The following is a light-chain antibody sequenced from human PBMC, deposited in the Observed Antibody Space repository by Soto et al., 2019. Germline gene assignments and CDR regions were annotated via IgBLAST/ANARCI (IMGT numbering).Light chain of an antibody. CDR2: GAS. V-gene: IGKV3-20*01. J-gene: IGKJ2*01. Sequence: EIVLTQSPGTLSLSPGERATLSCRASHSVRSSYLAWYQQKPGQAPRLRIYGASSRATGIPDRFSGSGSGTDFTLTISRLEPEDFAVYYCQQYGSSPPYTFGQGTKLEIK. CDR1: HSVRSSY. CDR3: QQYGSSPPYT.